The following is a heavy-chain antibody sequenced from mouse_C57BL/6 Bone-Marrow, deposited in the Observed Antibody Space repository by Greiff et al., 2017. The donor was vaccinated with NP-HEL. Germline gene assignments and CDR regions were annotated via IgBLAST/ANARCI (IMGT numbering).Heavy chain of an antibody. J-gene: IGHJ4*01. CDR1: GFNIKDYY. CDR2: IDPEDGDT. CDR3: TTPITTVVGDYAMDY. Sequence: VQLKQSGAELVRPGASVKLSCTASGFNIKDYYMHWVKQRPEQGLEWIGRIDPEDGDTEYAPKFQGKATMTADTSSNTAYLQLSSLTSEDTAVYYCTTPITTVVGDYAMDYWGQGTSVTVSS. V-gene: IGHV14-1*01. D-gene: IGHD1-1*01.